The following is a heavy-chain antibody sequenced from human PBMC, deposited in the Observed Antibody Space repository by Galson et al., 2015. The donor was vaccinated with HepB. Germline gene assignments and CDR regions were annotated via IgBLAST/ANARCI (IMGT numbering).Heavy chain of an antibody. CDR2: ISYDGNKK. CDR1: GFTFNRHA. CDR3: ARDRVPMIRRGTPYYFDF. J-gene: IGHJ4*02. V-gene: IGHV3-30-3*01. Sequence: SLRLSCAASGFTFNRHAMNWVRQAPGKGLEWMAFISYDGNKKYYADSVKGRFTISRDNSKNTLYLERSNLRPEDTAVYHCARDRVPMIRRGTPYYFDFWGQGNLVTVSS. D-gene: IGHD3-10*01.